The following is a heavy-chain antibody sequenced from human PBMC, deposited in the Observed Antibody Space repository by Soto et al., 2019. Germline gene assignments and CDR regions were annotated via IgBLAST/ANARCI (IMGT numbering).Heavy chain of an antibody. CDR3: ARDLVGGWASNYPRGLFDY. Sequence: GGSLRLSCAASGFTFSSYAMHWVRQAPGKGLEWVAVISYDGSNKYYADSVKGRFTISRDNSKNTLYLQMNSLRAEDTAVYYCARDLVGGWASNYPRGLFDYWGQGTLVTVSS. CDR1: GFTFSSYA. V-gene: IGHV3-30-3*01. J-gene: IGHJ4*02. CDR2: ISYDGSNK. D-gene: IGHD6-19*01.